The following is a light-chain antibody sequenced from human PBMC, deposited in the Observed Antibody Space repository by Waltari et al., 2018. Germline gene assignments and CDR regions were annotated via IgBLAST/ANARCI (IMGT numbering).Light chain of an antibody. CDR1: SSNIGSNT. V-gene: IGLV1-44*01. CDR2: SNN. J-gene: IGLJ2*01. CDR3: AAWDDSLNGVV. Sequence: QSVLTQPPSASGTPGQRVTISCSRSSSNIGSNTVNWYQQLPGTAPQLLIYSNNPRPSGVPDRFSGSKSGTSASLAISGLQSEDEADYYCAAWDDSLNGVVFGGGTKLTVL.